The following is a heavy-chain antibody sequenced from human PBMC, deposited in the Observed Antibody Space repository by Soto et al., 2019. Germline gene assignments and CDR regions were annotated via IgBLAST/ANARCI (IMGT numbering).Heavy chain of an antibody. CDR3: ARRLYGAYDY. Sequence: GASVKVSCKASGYSFTTSGITWVRQAPGQGLEWMGWISTYNGNTNYAQKLQARVPLTTDTSTSTAYMELRSLRSDDTAVYYCARRLYGAYDYWGQGTLVAVSS. J-gene: IGHJ4*02. CDR2: ISTYNGNT. D-gene: IGHD4-17*01. CDR1: GYSFTTSG. V-gene: IGHV1-18*01.